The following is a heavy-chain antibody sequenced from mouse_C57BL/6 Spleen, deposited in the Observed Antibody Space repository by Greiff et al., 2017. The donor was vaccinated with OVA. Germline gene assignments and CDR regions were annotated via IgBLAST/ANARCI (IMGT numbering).Heavy chain of an antibody. D-gene: IGHD1-1*01. V-gene: IGHV1-72*01. CDR1: GYTFTSYW. CDR3: ARQGATVGDWYFDV. J-gene: IGHJ1*03. CDR2: IDPNSGGT. Sequence: QVQLKQPGAELVKPGASVKLSCKASGYTFTSYWMHWVKQRPGRGLEWIGRIDPNSGGTKYHEKLTRKATLTEDKPSSTAYMQLSSLTSEDSAVYYCARQGATVGDWYFDVWGTGTTVTVSS.